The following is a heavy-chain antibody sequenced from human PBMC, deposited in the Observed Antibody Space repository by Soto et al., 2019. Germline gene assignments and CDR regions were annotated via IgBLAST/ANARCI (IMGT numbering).Heavy chain of an antibody. CDR1: GDSFSSYY. Sequence: QVQLQESGPGLVKPSETLSLTCTVSGDSFSSYYWSWIRQPPGKGLEWIGYIYHSGTTTYNPSRKSRVTISVDTSKNQFSLKLSSVTAADTAVYYCAREYSRWFDPWGQGTLVTVSS. V-gene: IGHV4-59*01. CDR3: AREYSRWFDP. CDR2: IYHSGTT. D-gene: IGHD2-15*01. J-gene: IGHJ5*02.